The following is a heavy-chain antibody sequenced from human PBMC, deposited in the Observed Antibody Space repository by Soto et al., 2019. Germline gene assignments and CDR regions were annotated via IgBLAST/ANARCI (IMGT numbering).Heavy chain of an antibody. V-gene: IGHV3-30*18. CDR1: GFTFSSYG. Sequence: QVQLVESGGGVVQPGRSLRLSCAASGFTFSSYGMHWVRQAPGKGLEWVAVISYDGSNKYYADSVKGRFTISRDNSKNTLYLQMNSLRAEDTAVYYCAKDLNTGDTDWYFDLWGRGTLVTVSS. CDR3: AKDLNTGDTDWYFDL. D-gene: IGHD3-10*01. J-gene: IGHJ2*01. CDR2: ISYDGSNK.